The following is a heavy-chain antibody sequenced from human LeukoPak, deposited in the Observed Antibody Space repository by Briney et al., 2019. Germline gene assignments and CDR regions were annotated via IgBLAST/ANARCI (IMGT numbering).Heavy chain of an antibody. D-gene: IGHD3-9*01. J-gene: IGHJ4*02. CDR3: ARDETYYDILTGYQNGYYFDY. Sequence: GGSLRLSCEASGFTFSAYAMTWVLQAPGKGREWVSSIGSDNKPHYSESVKGRFAISRDNSKSMLFLQLNSLRAEDTAVYYCARDETYYDILTGYQNGYYFDYWGQGTLVTVSS. V-gene: IGHV3-23*01. CDR1: GFTFSAYA. CDR2: IGSDNKP.